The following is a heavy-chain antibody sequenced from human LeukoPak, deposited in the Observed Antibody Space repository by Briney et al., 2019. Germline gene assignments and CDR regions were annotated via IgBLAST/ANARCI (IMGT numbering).Heavy chain of an antibody. V-gene: IGHV1-2*02. J-gene: IGHJ4*02. CDR1: GYTFTGYY. CDR2: INPNSGGT. Sequence: ASVKVSCKASGYTFTGYYMHWVRQAPGRGLEWMGWINPNSGGTNYAQKFQGRVTMTRDTSISTAYMELSWLRSDDTAVYYCAREAAAAAFFDYWGQGTLVTVSS. D-gene: IGHD6-13*01. CDR3: AREAAAAAFFDY.